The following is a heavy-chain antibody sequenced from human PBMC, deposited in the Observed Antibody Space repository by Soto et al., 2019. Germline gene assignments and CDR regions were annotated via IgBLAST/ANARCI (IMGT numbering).Heavy chain of an antibody. D-gene: IGHD6-13*01. V-gene: IGHV1-18*01. J-gene: IGHJ4*02. Sequence: QVQLVQSGAEVKKPGASVKVSCKASGYTFTNYAFSWVRQAPGQGLEWMGWMSAYNGNTNYPQKLQGRVTMTTDTSTSTAYTELKRLSFKATAMYVCSSAIAASGSVRCWGQGTLVTVSS. CDR2: MSAYNGNT. CDR1: GYTFTNYA. CDR3: SSAIAASGSVRC.